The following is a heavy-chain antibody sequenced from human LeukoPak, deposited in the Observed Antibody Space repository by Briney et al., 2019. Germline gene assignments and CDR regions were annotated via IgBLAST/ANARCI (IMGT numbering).Heavy chain of an antibody. CDR3: ARVITIFGVVILMYFDY. J-gene: IGHJ4*02. Sequence: SETLSLTCTVSGXSISSSSYYWGWIRQPPEKGLEWIGSIYYSGSTYYNPSLKSRVTISVDTSKNQFSLKPSSVTAADTAVYYCARVITIFGVVILMYFDYWGQGTLVTVSS. V-gene: IGHV4-39*01. CDR1: GXSISSSSYY. D-gene: IGHD3-3*01. CDR2: IYYSGST.